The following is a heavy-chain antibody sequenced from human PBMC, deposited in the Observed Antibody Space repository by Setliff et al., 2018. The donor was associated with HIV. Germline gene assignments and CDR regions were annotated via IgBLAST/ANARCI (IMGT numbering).Heavy chain of an antibody. CDR1: GYDFATYW. CDR3: VRPLVIAFDTSDI. D-gene: IGHD3-9*01. CDR2: LYPSDSDA. Sequence: PGESLKISCKTSGYDFATYWIGWVRQMPGKGLEWMGVLYPSDSDAIYSPTFQGRVTIPADKATNTAYLQWASLKSSDTAIYYCVRPLVIAFDTSDIWGQGTMVTVSS. V-gene: IGHV5-51*01. J-gene: IGHJ3*02.